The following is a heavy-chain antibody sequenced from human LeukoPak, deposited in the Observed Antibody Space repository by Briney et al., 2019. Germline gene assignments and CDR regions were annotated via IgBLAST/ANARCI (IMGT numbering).Heavy chain of an antibody. CDR2: IYYSGST. D-gene: IGHD3-10*01. Sequence: PSETLSLTCTVSGGSISSSSYYWGWIRQPPGKGLEWIGSIYYSGSTYYNPSLKSRVTISVDTSKNQFSLKLSSVTAADTAVYHCARVGFRGVTYFDYWGQGTLVTVSS. J-gene: IGHJ4*02. V-gene: IGHV4-39*01. CDR1: GGSISSSSYY. CDR3: ARVGFRGVTYFDY.